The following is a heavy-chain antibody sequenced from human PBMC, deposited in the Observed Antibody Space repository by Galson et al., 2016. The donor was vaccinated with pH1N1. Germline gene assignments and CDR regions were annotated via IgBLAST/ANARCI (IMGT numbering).Heavy chain of an antibody. V-gene: IGHV1-69*13. J-gene: IGHJ4*02. Sequence: SVKVSCKASGGTFSFYSFSWLRLAPGQRLEWMGGIIPIFGTPNYAQKFQGRVAITADESSSTAYMELSSLRSEDTAVYYCASHSLRDGYNLYYFDYWGQGTLVTVSS. CDR1: GGTFSFYS. CDR2: IIPIFGTP. D-gene: IGHD5-24*01. CDR3: ASHSLRDGYNLYYFDY.